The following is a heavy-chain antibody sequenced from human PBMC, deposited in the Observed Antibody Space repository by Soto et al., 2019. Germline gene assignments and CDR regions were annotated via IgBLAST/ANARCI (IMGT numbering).Heavy chain of an antibody. J-gene: IGHJ4*02. CDR1: GFTFSSYG. V-gene: IGHV3-30*18. CDR2: ISYDGSNK. D-gene: IGHD5-18*01. CDR3: AKARPKYSYGFILWDY. Sequence: GGSLRLSCAASGFTFSSYGMHWVRQAPGKGLEWVAVISYDGSNKYYADSVKGRFTISRDNSKNTLYLQMNSLRAEDTAVYYCAKARPKYSYGFILWDYWGQGTLVTVSS.